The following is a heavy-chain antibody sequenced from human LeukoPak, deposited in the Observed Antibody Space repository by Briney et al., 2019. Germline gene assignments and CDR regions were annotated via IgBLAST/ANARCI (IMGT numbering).Heavy chain of an antibody. CDR3: ARDLPRGYSPYYYYGVDV. CDR1: GFTFSFYN. J-gene: IGHJ6*02. CDR2: ISSSSSYI. V-gene: IGHV3-21*01. D-gene: IGHD5-18*01. Sequence: GSLRLSCAASGFTFSFYNMNWVRQAPGKGLEWVSSISSSSSYIYYADSVKGRFTISRDNAKNSLYLRMNSLRAEDTAVYYCARDLPRGYSPYYYYGVDVWGQGTTVTVSS.